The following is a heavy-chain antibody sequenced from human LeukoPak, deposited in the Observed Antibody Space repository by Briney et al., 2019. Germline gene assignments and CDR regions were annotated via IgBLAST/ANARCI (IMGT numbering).Heavy chain of an antibody. D-gene: IGHD6-19*01. Sequence: ASVKVSCKASGYTFTSYYMHWVRQAPGQGLEWMGIINPSGGSTSYAQKFQGRVTMTRDTSTSTVYMELSSLRSEDTAVYYCARDVPYSSGWSYYYYYGMDVWGQGTTVAVSS. CDR1: GYTFTSYY. CDR3: ARDVPYSSGWSYYYYYGMDV. J-gene: IGHJ6*02. V-gene: IGHV1-46*01. CDR2: INPSGGST.